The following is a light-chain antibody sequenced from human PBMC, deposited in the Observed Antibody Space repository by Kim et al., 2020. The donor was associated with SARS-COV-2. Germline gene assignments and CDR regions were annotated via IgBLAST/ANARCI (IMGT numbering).Light chain of an antibody. V-gene: IGKV1-9*01. CDR1: QGISNF. Sequence: SASVGDRVIITCRAGQGISNFLAWYHQKPGKAPNLIIDAASTLQSGVPSRFSGSRSETDFTLTISGLQPEDFGTYYCQQLNSYPRTFGGGTKLEI. CDR3: QQLNSYPRT. CDR2: AAS. J-gene: IGKJ4*01.